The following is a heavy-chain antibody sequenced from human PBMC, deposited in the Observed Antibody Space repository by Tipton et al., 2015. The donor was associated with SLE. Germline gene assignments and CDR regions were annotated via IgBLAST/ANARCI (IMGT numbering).Heavy chain of an antibody. CDR2: IYYSGTT. J-gene: IGHJ4*02. Sequence: TLSLTCTVSGGSISSYYWSWIRQPPGKGLEWIGYIYYSGTTNYNPSLKSRVTISVDTSKKQISLKLSSVTAADTAIYYCAKHYYDSSGFFDSWGQGTLFTVSS. CDR3: AKHYYDSSGFFDS. CDR1: GGSISSYY. V-gene: IGHV4-59*01. D-gene: IGHD3-22*01.